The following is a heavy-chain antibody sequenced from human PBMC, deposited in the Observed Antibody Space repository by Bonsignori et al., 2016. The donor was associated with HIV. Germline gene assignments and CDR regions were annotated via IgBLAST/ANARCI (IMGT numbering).Heavy chain of an antibody. J-gene: IGHJ6*03. Sequence: VRQAPGKGLEWVARFKSQSDGGTREFGAPAKGRFIISRDDSRNRLYLQLNHLRPDDTAVYYCTAEGATVPSRYSDYSHMDVWGTGTTVTVSS. D-gene: IGHD1-26*01. V-gene: IGHV3-15*05. CDR2: FKSQSDGGTR. CDR3: TAEGATVPSRYSDYSHMDV.